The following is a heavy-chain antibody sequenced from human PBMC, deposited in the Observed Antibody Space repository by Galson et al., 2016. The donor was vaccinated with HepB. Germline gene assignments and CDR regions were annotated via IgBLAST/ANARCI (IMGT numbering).Heavy chain of an antibody. D-gene: IGHD2-2*01. Sequence: SLRLSCAASGFTFDDHAMHWVRHAPGKGLEWVAGINWNSGTVSYADSVKGRFTISRDNNKNSVYLQMDTLSVEDTAFYFCARDPYQWLSKYYFDYWGQGALVTVSS. CDR2: INWNSGTV. CDR3: ARDPYQWLSKYYFDY. V-gene: IGHV3-9*01. J-gene: IGHJ4*02. CDR1: GFTFDDHA.